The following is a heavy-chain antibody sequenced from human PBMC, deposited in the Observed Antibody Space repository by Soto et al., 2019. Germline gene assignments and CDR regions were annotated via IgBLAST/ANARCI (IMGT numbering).Heavy chain of an antibody. Sequence: SETLSLTCTVYGGSLSRYYWAWIRQPPGKGLEWIGYVYSGGSTFYNPSLESRVTISRDTSKNQFSLRLTSVTAADTAVYYCARAPRSGDCFDFWGKGIMVTVSS. CDR1: GGSLSRYY. CDR3: ARAPRSGDCFDF. V-gene: IGHV4-59*01. CDR2: VYSGGST. J-gene: IGHJ4*02. D-gene: IGHD1-26*01.